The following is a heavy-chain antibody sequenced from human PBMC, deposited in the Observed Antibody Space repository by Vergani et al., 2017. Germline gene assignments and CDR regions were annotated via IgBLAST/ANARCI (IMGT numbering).Heavy chain of an antibody. CDR1: GATFRSNT. Sequence: QVQLVQSGAEVKKPGSSVKVSCKASGATFRSNTISWVRQVPGQGLEWMGRIIPVLGKTKYAQDFQGRLTITADTSTSTAYMELTSLRSQDTAVYYCARAAYCSSTSCYVDYYYYGMDVWGQGTTVTVSS. V-gene: IGHV1-69*02. J-gene: IGHJ6*02. CDR3: ARAAYCSSTSCYVDYYYYGMDV. D-gene: IGHD2-2*01. CDR2: IIPVLGKT.